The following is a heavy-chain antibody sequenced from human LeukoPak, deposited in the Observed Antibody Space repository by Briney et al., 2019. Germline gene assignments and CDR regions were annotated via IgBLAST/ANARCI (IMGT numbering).Heavy chain of an antibody. CDR1: GYTFTGYY. CDR2: INPNSGGT. Sequence: ASVKVSCKASGYTFTGYYMHWVRQAPGQGLEWMGWINPNSGGTNYAQKFQGRVTMTRDKSISTAYLQWSSLKASDTAMYYCARRGYYGSGSYRNWFDPWGQGTLVTVSS. V-gene: IGHV1-2*02. CDR3: ARRGYYGSGSYRNWFDP. D-gene: IGHD3-10*01. J-gene: IGHJ5*02.